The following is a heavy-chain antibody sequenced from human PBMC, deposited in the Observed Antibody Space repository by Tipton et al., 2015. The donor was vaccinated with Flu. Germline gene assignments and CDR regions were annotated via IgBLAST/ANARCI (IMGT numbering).Heavy chain of an antibody. CDR2: TDHRGTT. J-gene: IGHJ6*02. V-gene: IGHV4-34*01. CDR1: GGSFSGYY. CDR3: ARSVVGSGSQYPVGYYYYGMDV. Sequence: TLSLTCVVHGGSFSGYYWSWIRRSPGKGLEWIGETDHRGTTNYSPSLKSRVTISRDTSKIQFSLNMGSVTAADTAVYYCARSVVGSGSQYPVGYYYYGMDVWGQGTTVTVSS. D-gene: IGHD3-10*01.